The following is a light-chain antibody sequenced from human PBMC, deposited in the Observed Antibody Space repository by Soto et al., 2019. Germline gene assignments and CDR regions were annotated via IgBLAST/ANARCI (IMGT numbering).Light chain of an antibody. CDR3: QQYGGSPPYT. J-gene: IGKJ2*01. Sequence: EIVMTQSPATLSVSPGESATLSCRASQSVSNNLAWYQQKPGQAPRLLISGASTRATGIPARFSGSGSETEFTLTISSLKSEDFAVYYCQQYGGSPPYTFGRGTKLDVK. CDR2: GAS. V-gene: IGKV3D-15*01. CDR1: QSVSNN.